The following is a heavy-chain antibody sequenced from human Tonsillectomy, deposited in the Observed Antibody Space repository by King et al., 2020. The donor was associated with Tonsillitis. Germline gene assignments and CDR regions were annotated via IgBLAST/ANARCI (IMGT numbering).Heavy chain of an antibody. CDR2: IRYDGSNK. CDR3: AKAENTMVRGAHLYGMDV. J-gene: IGHJ6*02. CDR1: GFTFSSYG. V-gene: IGHV3-30*02. D-gene: IGHD3-10*01. Sequence: VQLVESGGGVVQPGGSLRLSCAASGFTFSSYGMHWVRQAPGKGLEWVAFIRYDGSNKYYADSVKGRFTNSRDNSKNTLYLQMNSLRAEDTAVYYCAKAENTMVRGAHLYGMDVWGQGTTVTVSS.